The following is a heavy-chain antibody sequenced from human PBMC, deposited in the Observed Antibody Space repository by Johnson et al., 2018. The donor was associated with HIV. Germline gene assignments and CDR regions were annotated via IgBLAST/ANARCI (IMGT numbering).Heavy chain of an antibody. CDR3: ARDGKVGATPRRAFDI. V-gene: IGHV3-48*01. CDR1: GFTFSSYS. D-gene: IGHD1-26*01. Sequence: VQLVESGGGLVQPGGSLRLSCAASGFTFSSYSMNWVRQAPGRGLEWVSYISSSSSPIYYADSVKGRFTISRDNSKNTLYLQMNSLRAEDTAVYYCARDGKVGATPRRAFDIWGQGTMVTVSS. J-gene: IGHJ3*02. CDR2: ISSSSSPI.